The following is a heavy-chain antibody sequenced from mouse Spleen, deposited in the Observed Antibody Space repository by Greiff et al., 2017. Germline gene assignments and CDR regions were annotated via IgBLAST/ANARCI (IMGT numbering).Heavy chain of an antibody. CDR2: ISSGGSYT. V-gene: IGHV5-9-1*01. Sequence: EVMLVESGGGLVKPGGSLKLSCAASGFTFSSYAMSWVRQTPEKRLEWVATISSGGSYTYYPDSVKGRFTISRDNAKNTLYLQMSSLRSEDTAMYYCARHDGSGFDVWGAGTTVTVSS. J-gene: IGHJ1*01. CDR1: GFTFSSYA. CDR3: ARHDGSGFDV. D-gene: IGHD2-3*01.